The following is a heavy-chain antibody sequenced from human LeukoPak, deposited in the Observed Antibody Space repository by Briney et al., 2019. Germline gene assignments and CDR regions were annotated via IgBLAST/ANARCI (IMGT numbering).Heavy chain of an antibody. J-gene: IGHJ4*02. CDR3: ARERQYYDFWSGFNDY. CDR1: GFTFSSYW. CDR2: IKQDGSEK. D-gene: IGHD3-3*01. Sequence: GGSLRLSCAASGFTFSSYWMSWVRQAPGKGLEWVANIKQDGSEKYYVDSVKGRFTISRDNAKNSLYLQMNSLRAEDTAVYYCARERQYYDFWSGFNDYWGQGTLVTVSS. V-gene: IGHV3-7*03.